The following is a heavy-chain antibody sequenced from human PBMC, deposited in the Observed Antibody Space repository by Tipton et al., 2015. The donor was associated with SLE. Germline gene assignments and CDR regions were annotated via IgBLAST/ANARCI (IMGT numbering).Heavy chain of an antibody. V-gene: IGHV3-21*01. CDR2: ISSSSSYI. CDR3: ARETSSYYVMDV. CDR1: GFAFSNYG. J-gene: IGHJ6*02. Sequence: AVSGFAFSNYGMNWVRQAPGKGLEWVSSISSSSSYIYYADSVKGRFTISRDNAKNSLYLQVNSLRDEDTAMYYCARETSSYYVMDVWGQGTTVTVSS.